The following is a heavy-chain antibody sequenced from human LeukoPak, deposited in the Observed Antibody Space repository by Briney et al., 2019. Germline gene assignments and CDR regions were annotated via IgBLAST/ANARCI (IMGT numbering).Heavy chain of an antibody. CDR1: GFPFSSNW. J-gene: IGHJ6*02. V-gene: IGHV3-7*03. CDR2: INHHGIVS. Sequence: GGPLRLSCAASGFPFSSNWMNWSRRAPGKGVGWVASINHHGIVSYYVASVKGRFTSSRDNAKSSLYLQMSNLRAEDTAVYFCARGGGLDVWGQGATVTGSS. CDR3: ARGGGLDV. D-gene: IGHD3-16*01.